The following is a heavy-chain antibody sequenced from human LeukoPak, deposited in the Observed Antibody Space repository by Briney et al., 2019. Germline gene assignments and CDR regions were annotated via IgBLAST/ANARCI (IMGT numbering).Heavy chain of an antibody. CDR1: GGSFSGYY. D-gene: IGHD3-9*01. V-gene: IGHV4-34*01. CDR3: ARGARYFDWLLTRHYFDY. J-gene: IGHJ4*02. Sequence: SETLSLTCAVYGGSFSGYYWSWIRQPPGKGLEWIGEINHSGSTNYNPSLKSRVTISVDTSKNQFSLKLSSVTAADTAVYYCARGARYFDWLLTRHYFDYWGQGTLVTVSS. CDR2: INHSGST.